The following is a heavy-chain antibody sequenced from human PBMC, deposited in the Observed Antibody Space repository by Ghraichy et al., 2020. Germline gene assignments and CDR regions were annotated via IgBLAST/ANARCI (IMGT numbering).Heavy chain of an antibody. D-gene: IGHD4-11*01. CDR2: ISGSGGST. Sequence: GGSLRLSCAASGFTFSSYAMSWVRQAPGKGLEWVSAISGSGGSTYYADSVKGRFTISRDNSKNTLYLQMNSLRAEDTAVYYCAILSSDYSNYDPFDYWGQGTLVTVAA. J-gene: IGHJ4*02. CDR3: AILSSDYSNYDPFDY. V-gene: IGHV3-23*01. CDR1: GFTFSSYA.